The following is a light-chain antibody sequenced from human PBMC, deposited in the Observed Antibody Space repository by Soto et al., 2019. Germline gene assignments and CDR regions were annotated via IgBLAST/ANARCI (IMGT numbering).Light chain of an antibody. CDR3: LQDYNYPWT. Sequence: ATQMTQSPSSLSASVGDRVTISCRASQGISNYLAWYQQRPGKAPKLLIFGAATLQSGVPSRFSASGSGPDFTLTISSLQPEDFATYYCLQDYNYPWTFAQGTKVEIK. V-gene: IGKV1-6*01. CDR1: QGISNY. J-gene: IGKJ1*01. CDR2: GAA.